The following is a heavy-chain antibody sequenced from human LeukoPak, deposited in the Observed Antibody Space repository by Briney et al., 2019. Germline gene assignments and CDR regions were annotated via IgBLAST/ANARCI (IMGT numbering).Heavy chain of an antibody. CDR1: GFTFSSYW. V-gene: IGHV3-7*01. J-gene: IGHJ3*02. D-gene: IGHD1-1*01. CDR3: ARDGYNWNGGLAFDI. Sequence: GGSLRLSCAASGFTFSSYWMSWVRQAPGKGLEWVANIKQDGSEKYYVGSVRGRFTISRDNAKNSLYLQMNSLGAEDTAVYYCARDGYNWNGGLAFDIWGQGTMVTVSS. CDR2: IKQDGSEK.